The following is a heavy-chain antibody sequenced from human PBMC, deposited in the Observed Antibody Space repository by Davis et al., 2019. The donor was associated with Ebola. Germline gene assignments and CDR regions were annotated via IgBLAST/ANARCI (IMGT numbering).Heavy chain of an antibody. V-gene: IGHV4-61*05. CDR1: GGSISSSGFY. CDR3: AAADIVVVVDGTSYPHAFDT. D-gene: IGHD2-15*01. Sequence: SETLSLTCTVSGGSISSSGFYWTWIRQPPGKGLEWIGYIYYSGSTNYNPSLKSRVTISVDTSKNQFSLKLSSVTAADTAVYYCAAADIVVVVDGTSYPHAFDTWGQGTVVTVSS. J-gene: IGHJ3*02. CDR2: IYYSGST.